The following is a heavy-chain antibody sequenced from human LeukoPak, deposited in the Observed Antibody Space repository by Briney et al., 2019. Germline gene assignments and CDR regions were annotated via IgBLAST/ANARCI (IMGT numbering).Heavy chain of an antibody. CDR3: ARDGFVGAADY. CDR2: IKQDGSEK. CDR1: AFIFSGYW. V-gene: IGHV3-7*01. D-gene: IGHD6-13*01. Sequence: GGSLRLSCAPSAFIFSGYWMNWVRQAPGKGLEGVVNIKQDGSEKKYVDSVRGRSPISRDNAKNSLYLQMNSLRVEDTAVYYCARDGFVGAADYWGQGTLVTVSS. J-gene: IGHJ4*02.